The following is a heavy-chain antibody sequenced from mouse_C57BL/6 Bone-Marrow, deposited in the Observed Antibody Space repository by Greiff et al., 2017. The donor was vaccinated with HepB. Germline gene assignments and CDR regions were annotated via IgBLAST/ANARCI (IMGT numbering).Heavy chain of an antibody. J-gene: IGHJ2*01. CDR1: GYTFTSYG. D-gene: IGHD2-3*01. CDR3: ALDGYPYYFDY. Sequence: QVHVKQSGAELARPGASVKLSCKASGYTFTSYGISWVKQRTGQGLEWIGEIYPRSGNTYYNEKFKGKATLTADKSSSTAYMELRSLTSEDSAVYFCALDGYPYYFDYWGQGTTLTVSS. V-gene: IGHV1-81*01. CDR2: IYPRSGNT.